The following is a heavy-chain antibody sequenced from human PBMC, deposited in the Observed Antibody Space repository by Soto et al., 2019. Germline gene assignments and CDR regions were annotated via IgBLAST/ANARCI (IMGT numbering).Heavy chain of an antibody. CDR1: GGSISSSSYY. CDR3: ARAPTDYSHDY. D-gene: IGHD4-4*01. J-gene: IGHJ4*02. Sequence: PSETLSLTCTVSGGSISSSSYYWGWIRQPPGKGLEWIGSVYYSGSTYYNPSLKSRVTISVDTSMNQFSLMLSSVTAADTAVYFCARAPTDYSHDYWGLGNLVTVSS. V-gene: IGHV4-39*01. CDR2: VYYSGST.